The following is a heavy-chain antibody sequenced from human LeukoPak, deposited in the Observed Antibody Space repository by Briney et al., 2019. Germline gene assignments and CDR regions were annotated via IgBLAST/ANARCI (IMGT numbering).Heavy chain of an antibody. CDR2: IYHSGST. CDR1: GYSISSGYY. CDR3: ARQFRAYFDY. J-gene: IGHJ4*02. D-gene: IGHD5-24*01. V-gene: IGHV4-38-2*01. Sequence: SETLSLICAVSGYSISSGYYWGWIRQPPGKGLEWIGSIYHSGSTYYNPSLKSRVTISVDTSKNQFSLKLSSVTAADTAVYYCARQFRAYFDYWGQGTLVTVSS.